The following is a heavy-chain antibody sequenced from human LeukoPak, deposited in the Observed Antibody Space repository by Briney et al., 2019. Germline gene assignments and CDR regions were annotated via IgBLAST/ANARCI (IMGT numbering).Heavy chain of an antibody. CDR2: IKQDGSEK. Sequence: GGSLRLSCATSGFTFSSYWMSWVRQAPGKGLEWVANIKQDGSEKNYVDSVKGRFTISRDNAKNSLYLQMNSLRAEDTAVYYCAKDGISGWYPRRYFDYWGQGPLVTVPS. D-gene: IGHD6-19*01. J-gene: IGHJ4*02. CDR1: GFTFSSYW. V-gene: IGHV3-7*01. CDR3: AKDGISGWYPRRYFDY.